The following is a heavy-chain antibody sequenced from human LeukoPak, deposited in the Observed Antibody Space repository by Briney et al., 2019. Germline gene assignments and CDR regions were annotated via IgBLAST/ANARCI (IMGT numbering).Heavy chain of an antibody. D-gene: IGHD5-18*01. CDR3: ARASGYSYGYYEY. J-gene: IGHJ4*02. CDR1: GGSISSSSYY. V-gene: IGHV4-39*07. Sequence: SETLSLTCTVSGGSISSSSYYWGWIRQPPGKGLEWIGSIYYSGSTYYNPSLKSRVTMSVDTSKNQFSLNLSSVTAADTAVYYCARASGYSYGYYEYWGQGALVTVSS. CDR2: IYYSGST.